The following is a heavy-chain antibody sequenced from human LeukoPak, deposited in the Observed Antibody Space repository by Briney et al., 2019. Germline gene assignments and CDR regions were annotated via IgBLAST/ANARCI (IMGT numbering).Heavy chain of an antibody. J-gene: IGHJ4*02. D-gene: IGHD3-10*01. CDR3: ARGGGSGN. CDR2: TNLDGSDK. CDR1: GFTFTNYW. Sequence: EGSLRLSCVASGFTFTNYWMTWVRQAPGKGLEWVATTNLDGSDKYYVDSVKGRFTISRDNTKNSLYLQMNGLRAEDTAVYYCARGGGSGNWGQGTLVIVSS. V-gene: IGHV3-7*01.